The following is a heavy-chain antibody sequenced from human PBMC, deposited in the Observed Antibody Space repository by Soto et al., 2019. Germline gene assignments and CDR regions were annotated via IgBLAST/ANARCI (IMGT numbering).Heavy chain of an antibody. Sequence: QVQVVQSGAEVKKPGSSVKVSCKASGGSFNNYGISWVRQAPGQGLEWMGGIIPVFGTPHYAQKFQDRVTITADESTSTVYREVSSLTSEDTAVYYCARGDATKIVVTTYYGLDVWGQGTTVTVSS. D-gene: IGHD3-22*01. V-gene: IGHV1-69*12. CDR2: IIPVFGTP. CDR3: ARGDATKIVVTTYYGLDV. J-gene: IGHJ6*02. CDR1: GGSFNNYG.